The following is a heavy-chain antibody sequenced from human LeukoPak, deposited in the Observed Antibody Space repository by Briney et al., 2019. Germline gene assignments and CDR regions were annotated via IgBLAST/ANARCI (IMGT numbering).Heavy chain of an antibody. CDR2: IYGGGST. CDR1: GLTVSSNY. Sequence: GGSLRLSCAASGLTVSSNYMAWVRQAPGKGLEWVSVIYGGGSTYYADSVKGRFTISRDNSKNTLYLQMNSLRAEDTAVYYCAPHVDTAMVAPFDYWGQGTLVTVSS. D-gene: IGHD5-18*01. V-gene: IGHV3-53*01. J-gene: IGHJ4*02. CDR3: APHVDTAMVAPFDY.